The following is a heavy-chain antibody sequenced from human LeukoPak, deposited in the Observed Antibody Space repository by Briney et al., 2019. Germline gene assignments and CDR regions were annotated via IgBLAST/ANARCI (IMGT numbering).Heavy chain of an antibody. J-gene: IGHJ3*02. D-gene: IGHD6-13*01. Sequence: SETLSLTCTVSGGSISSYYWSWIRQPPGKGLKWIGYIYYSGSTNYNPSLKSRVTISVDTSKNQFSLKLSSVTAADTAVYYCARGTLAAGNAFDIWGQGTMVTVSS. CDR2: IYYSGST. CDR3: ARGTLAAGNAFDI. V-gene: IGHV4-59*01. CDR1: GGSISSYY.